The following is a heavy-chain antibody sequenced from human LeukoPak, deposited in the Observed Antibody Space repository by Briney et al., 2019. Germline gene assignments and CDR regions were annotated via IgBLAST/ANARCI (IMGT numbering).Heavy chain of an antibody. CDR2: IGTAGDT. Sequence: GGSLRLSCAASGFTFSSYDMHWVRQPTGKGLEWVSAIGTAGDTYYSHSVKGRFTISRENAKNSLYLHMNSLSAGDTAVYYCARVRYYYGSGSSYYFDYWGQGTLVTVSS. J-gene: IGHJ4*02. D-gene: IGHD3-10*01. CDR1: GFTFSSYD. CDR3: ARVRYYYGSGSSYYFDY. V-gene: IGHV3-13*01.